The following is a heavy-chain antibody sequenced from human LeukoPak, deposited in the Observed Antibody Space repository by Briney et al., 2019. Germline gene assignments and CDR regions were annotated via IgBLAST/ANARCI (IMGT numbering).Heavy chain of an antibody. Sequence: PGGSLRLSCVASGFTFSNYWMSWVRQAPGKGLEWVANIKQDGSAKYYVDSVKGRFTISRDNSKNTAYLQMNSLRAEDTAMYFCARIITGDLDYWGQGTLVTVSS. CDR1: GFTFSNYW. D-gene: IGHD7-27*01. CDR2: IKQDGSAK. CDR3: ARIITGDLDY. V-gene: IGHV3-7*02. J-gene: IGHJ4*02.